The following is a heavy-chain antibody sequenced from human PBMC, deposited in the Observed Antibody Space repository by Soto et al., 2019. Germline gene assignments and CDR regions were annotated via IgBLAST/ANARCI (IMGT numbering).Heavy chain of an antibody. D-gene: IGHD5-12*01. Sequence: PSETLSLSCTVSGGSITSRNYYWGWIRQPPGKGLEWIGNIYYSGSTSYNPSLKSRVTISVDTSKNQLSVRLSSVTAADTAVYYCARQNPLSGYGYGLGDYYFDPCGQGPLATVSS. V-gene: IGHV4-39*01. J-gene: IGHJ4*02. CDR3: ARQNPLSGYGYGLGDYYFDP. CDR1: GGSITSRNYY. CDR2: IYYSGST.